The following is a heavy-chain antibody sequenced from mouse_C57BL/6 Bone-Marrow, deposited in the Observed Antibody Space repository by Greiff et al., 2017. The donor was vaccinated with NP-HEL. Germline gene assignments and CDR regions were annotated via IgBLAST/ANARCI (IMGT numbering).Heavy chain of an antibody. Sequence: EVHLVESGGGLVKPGGSLKLSCAASGFTFSSYAMSWVRQTPEKRLEWVATISDGGSYTYYPDNVKGRFTISRDNAKNNLYLQMSHLKSEDTAMYYCASIYYYGSPYAMDDWGQGTSVTVSS. J-gene: IGHJ4*01. CDR3: ASIYYYGSPYAMDD. D-gene: IGHD1-1*01. CDR2: ISDGGSYT. V-gene: IGHV5-4*01. CDR1: GFTFSSYA.